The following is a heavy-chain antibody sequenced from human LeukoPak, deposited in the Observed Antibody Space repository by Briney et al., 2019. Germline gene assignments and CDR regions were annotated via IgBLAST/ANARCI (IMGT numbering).Heavy chain of an antibody. CDR3: AKDYNRAYYYGSGFDY. CDR2: ISSSGSTI. CDR1: GFTFSDYY. J-gene: IGHJ4*02. Sequence: GGSLRLSCAASGFTFSDYYMSWIRQAPGKGLEWVSYISSSGSTIYYADSVKGRFTISRDNAKNSLYLQMNSLRAEDTAVYYCAKDYNRAYYYGSGFDYWGQGTLVTVSS. V-gene: IGHV3-11*04. D-gene: IGHD3-10*01.